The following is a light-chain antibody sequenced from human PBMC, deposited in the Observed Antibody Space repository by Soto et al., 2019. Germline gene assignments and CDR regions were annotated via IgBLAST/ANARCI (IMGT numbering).Light chain of an antibody. J-gene: IGKJ4*01. CDR2: DAS. CDR3: QQRSNWAPT. Sequence: EIVLTQSPATLSLSPGEGATLSCRASQSVSSYLAWYQQKPGQAPRLLIYDASNRATGLPARFSGSGSGTDFTLTISRLEPEDFAVYYCQQRSNWAPTFGGGNKVEIK. V-gene: IGKV3-11*01. CDR1: QSVSSY.